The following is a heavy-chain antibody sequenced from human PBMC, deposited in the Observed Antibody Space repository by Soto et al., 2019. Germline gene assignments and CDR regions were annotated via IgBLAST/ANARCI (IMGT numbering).Heavy chain of an antibody. J-gene: IGHJ4*02. Sequence: QVQLVQSGAEVKKPGASVKVSCKASGYTFTSYGISWVRQAPGQGLEWMGWISANNGNTNYAQNLQGRVTMNTDTSTSTAYMALRSLRSDDTAVYYCARDRGSYALDYWGQGTLVTVSS. V-gene: IGHV1-18*01. D-gene: IGHD1-26*01. CDR3: ARDRGSYALDY. CDR2: ISANNGNT. CDR1: GYTFTSYG.